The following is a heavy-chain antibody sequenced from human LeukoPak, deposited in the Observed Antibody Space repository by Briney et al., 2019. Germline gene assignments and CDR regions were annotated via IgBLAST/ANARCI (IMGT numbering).Heavy chain of an antibody. CDR1: GYTFTGYY. J-gene: IGHJ4*02. CDR2: INPNSGGT. CDR3: ARAGRLAVANFDY. V-gene: IGHV1-2*02. D-gene: IGHD6-19*01. Sequence: GASVKVSCKASGYTFTGYYMHRVRQAPGQGLEWMGWINPNSGGTNYAQKFQGRVTMTRDTSISTAYMELSRLRSDDTAVYYCARAGRLAVANFDYWGQGTLVTVSS.